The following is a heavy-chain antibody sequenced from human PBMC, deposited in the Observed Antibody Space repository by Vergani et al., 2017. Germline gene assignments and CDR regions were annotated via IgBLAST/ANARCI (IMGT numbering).Heavy chain of an antibody. V-gene: IGHV4-39*01. CDR3: ARVMYNICDYYYYYGLDV. J-gene: IGHJ6*02. CDR1: DGSINSRSYY. Sequence: QLLLQDSGPGQVKPSETLSLTCGVSDGSINSRSYYWAWIRQPPGKGLEWIGMMFYSGTTYYNPSLKSLVTICLDTSQSQFSLKVTSVAAADTAVYFCARVMYNICDYYYYYGLDVSVQGTTAAVSS. CDR2: MFYSGTT. D-gene: IGHD1-14*01.